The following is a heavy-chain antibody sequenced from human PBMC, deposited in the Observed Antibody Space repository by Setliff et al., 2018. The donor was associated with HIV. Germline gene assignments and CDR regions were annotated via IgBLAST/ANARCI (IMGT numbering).Heavy chain of an antibody. V-gene: IGHV1-46*01. CDR2: INTSGGSA. CDR3: ARNQGDSSGWYAGDY. D-gene: IGHD6-19*01. J-gene: IGHJ4*01. Sequence: GASVKVSCKASGYTFTSYPMHWVRQAPGQGLEWVGVINTSGGSAGYAEKFRGRVTMTRDTSTSTVYMDLRNLRSEDTAVYYCARNQGDSSGWYAGDYWGHGTLVTVSS. CDR1: GYTFTSYP.